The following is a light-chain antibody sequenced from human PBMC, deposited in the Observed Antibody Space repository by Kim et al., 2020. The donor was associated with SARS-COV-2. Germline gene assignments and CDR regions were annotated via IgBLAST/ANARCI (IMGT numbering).Light chain of an antibody. CDR1: SSNIGSNP. CDR3: AAWDDSLNGVV. CDR2: TNN. J-gene: IGLJ2*01. Sequence: LTQPPSASETPGQRVTISCSGSSSNIGSNPVNWYQQFPGTAPKLLIYTNNQWPSGVPDRVSGSKSGTSASLAISGLQSEDEDDYYCAAWDDSLNGVVFGGGTQLTVL. V-gene: IGLV1-44*01.